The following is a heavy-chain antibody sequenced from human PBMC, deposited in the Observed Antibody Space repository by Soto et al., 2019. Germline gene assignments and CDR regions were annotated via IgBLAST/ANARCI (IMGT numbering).Heavy chain of an antibody. CDR3: AKDAVSFHGVWLAHV. V-gene: IGHV3-23*01. Sequence: EVQLLESGGGLVQPGGSLRLSCAASGFTFSNYAMIWIRQVPGKGLEWVSGLYGNGGGIHYADSVKGRFTISRDNSAYSVYLQMNNLRVEDTAVYYCAKDAVSFHGVWLAHVWGRGTVVTVSS. J-gene: IGHJ4*02. CDR2: LYGNGGGI. D-gene: IGHD5-12*01. CDR1: GFTFSNYA.